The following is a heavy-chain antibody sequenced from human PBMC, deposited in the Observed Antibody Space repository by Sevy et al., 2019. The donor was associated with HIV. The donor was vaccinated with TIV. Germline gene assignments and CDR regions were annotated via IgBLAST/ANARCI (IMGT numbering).Heavy chain of an antibody. J-gene: IGHJ1*01. Sequence: SETLSLTCTVSGVSVSRPVDYGSWIRQPPGKGLEWFGFIYYSGSTNYNPSLKSRITLSVDTSRNQFSLNLNSVTAADTAVYFCARGAGAAAHFQHWGQGTLVTVSS. CDR1: GVSVSRPVDY. V-gene: IGHV4-61*08. CDR2: IYYSGST. CDR3: ARGAGAAAHFQH. D-gene: IGHD6-13*01.